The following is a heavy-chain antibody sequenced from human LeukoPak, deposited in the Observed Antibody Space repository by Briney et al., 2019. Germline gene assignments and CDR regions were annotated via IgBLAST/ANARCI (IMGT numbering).Heavy chain of an antibody. D-gene: IGHD4-23*01. J-gene: IGHJ4*02. V-gene: IGHV1-69*13. Sequence: GASVKVSCKASGGTFSSYAISWVRQAPGQGLEWMGGIIPIFGTANYAQKFQGRVTITADESTSTAYMELSSLRSEDTAVYYCASPPYGNGGYWGQGTLVTVSS. CDR3: ASPPYGNGGY. CDR1: GGTFSSYA. CDR2: IIPIFGTA.